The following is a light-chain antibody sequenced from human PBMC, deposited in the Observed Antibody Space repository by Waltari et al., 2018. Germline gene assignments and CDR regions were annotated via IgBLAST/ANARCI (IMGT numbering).Light chain of an antibody. V-gene: IGLV2-8*01. CDR1: SSHVGAYNY. Sequence: QSALTQPPSASGSPGQSTTISCTGTSSHVGAYNYVAWYQQHPGQAPKLMIYAVSKRPSGVPDRFSGSKSGNTASLTVSGLQAEDEADYHCSSYAGSKNWVFGGGTKLTVL. J-gene: IGLJ3*02. CDR2: AVS. CDR3: SSYAGSKNWV.